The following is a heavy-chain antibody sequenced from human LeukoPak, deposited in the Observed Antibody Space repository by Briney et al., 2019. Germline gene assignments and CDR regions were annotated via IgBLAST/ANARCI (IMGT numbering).Heavy chain of an antibody. D-gene: IGHD3-22*01. V-gene: IGHV3-23*01. CDR3: AKGIRYYDSSGYQSPYYYYYGMDV. CDR1: GFTFSSYA. J-gene: IGHJ6*02. Sequence: GGSLRLSCAASGFTFSSYAMSWVRQAPGKGLEWVSAISGSGGSTYYADSVKGRFTISRDNSKNTLYLQMNSLRAEDTAVYYCAKGIRYYDSSGYQSPYYYYYGMDVWGQGTTVTVSS. CDR2: ISGSGGST.